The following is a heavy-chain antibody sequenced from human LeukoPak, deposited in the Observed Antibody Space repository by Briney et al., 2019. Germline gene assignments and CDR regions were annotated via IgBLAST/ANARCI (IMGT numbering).Heavy chain of an antibody. CDR1: GGSISSYY. J-gene: IGHJ6*03. Sequence: SETLSLTCTVSGGSISSYYWNWIRQPPGKGLEWIGYIYYSGSTNYNPSLKSRVTISVDTSKNQFSLKLSSVTAADTAVYYCARTAIASDYYYYMDVWGKGTTVTISS. D-gene: IGHD6-13*01. V-gene: IGHV4-59*01. CDR2: IYYSGST. CDR3: ARTAIASDYYYYMDV.